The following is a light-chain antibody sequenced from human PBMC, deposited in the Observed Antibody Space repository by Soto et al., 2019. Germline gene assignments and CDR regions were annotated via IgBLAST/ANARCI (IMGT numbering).Light chain of an antibody. V-gene: IGKV2-28*01. CDR2: LGS. J-gene: IGKJ1*01. CDR3: MQTLQTWT. CDR1: QSLLHNNGYNY. Sequence: DIVMTQSPLSLPVTPGEPASISCRSSQSLLHNNGYNYLDWYLQKPGQSPQLLIYLGSNRASGVPDRFSGSGSGTDFTLKISRVEAEDVGFYYCMQTLQTWTFGQGTKVEIK.